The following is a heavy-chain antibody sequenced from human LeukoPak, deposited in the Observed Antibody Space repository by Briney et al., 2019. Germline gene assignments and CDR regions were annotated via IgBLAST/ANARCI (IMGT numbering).Heavy chain of an antibody. D-gene: IGHD3-10*02. Sequence: SEPLSLTCTVSGGSISSYYWSWIRQPPGKGLEWTVDFYYSGSTNYNPSLKSRVTISVDTSKNQFSLKLRSLTAADTAVYFCVRGSTTFGYWGQGTLVTVSS. V-gene: IGHV4-59*01. CDR1: GGSISSYY. CDR3: VRGSTTFGY. J-gene: IGHJ4*02. CDR2: FYYSGST.